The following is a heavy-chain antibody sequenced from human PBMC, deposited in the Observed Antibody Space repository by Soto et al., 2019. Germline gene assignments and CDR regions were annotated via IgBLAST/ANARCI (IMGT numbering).Heavy chain of an antibody. V-gene: IGHV4-59*01. D-gene: IGHD2-15*01. CDR3: ARGSGNPFHY. CDR1: GGSMNTYY. CDR2: IYSSGST. Sequence: PSETLSLTCSVSGGSMNTYYWSWIRQPPGKGLEWIGYIYSSGSTNYKLSLKSRVVFSVDTSKNQFSLKLSSVTAADTAVYYCARGSGNPFHYWGQGTMVTVYS. J-gene: IGHJ4*02.